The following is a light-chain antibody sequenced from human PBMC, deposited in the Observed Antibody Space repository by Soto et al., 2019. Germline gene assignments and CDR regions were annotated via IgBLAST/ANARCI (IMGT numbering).Light chain of an antibody. CDR3: QQYNNWPRGT. Sequence: EIVMTQSPATLSVSAGERATLSCRASQSFSSNLAWYQQKPGQAPRLLIYGASTRATGIPARFSGSGSWTEFTLTISSLQSEDFAVYYCQQYNNWPRGTFGQGTKVDI. J-gene: IGKJ1*01. CDR2: GAS. CDR1: QSFSSN. V-gene: IGKV3-15*01.